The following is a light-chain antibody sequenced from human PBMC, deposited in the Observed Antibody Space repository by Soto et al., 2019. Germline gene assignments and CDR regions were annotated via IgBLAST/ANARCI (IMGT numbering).Light chain of an antibody. CDR2: YDC. CDR1: NIGSKS. V-gene: IGLV3-21*04. J-gene: IGLJ2*01. CDR3: QVWYISSTHVV. Sequence: SYELTQPPSVSVAPGKTARITCGGTNIGSKSVHWYQQKAGQPPILAMHYDCDLPSGIPARFSGSNSANTATLPIITVEAGDEADYYCQVWYISSTHVVFGGGTKLTVL.